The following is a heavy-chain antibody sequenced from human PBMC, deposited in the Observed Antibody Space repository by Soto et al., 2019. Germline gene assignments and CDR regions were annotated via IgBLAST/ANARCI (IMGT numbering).Heavy chain of an antibody. Sequence: QVQLVESGGGVVQPGRSLRLSCAASGFTFSSYAMHWVRQAPGTGLEWVAVISYDGRNKYYADSVKGRFTISRDNSKNTLYLQMNSLRAEDTAVYYCARDVAARPLDYWGQGTLVTVSS. CDR2: ISYDGRNK. CDR3: ARDVAARPLDY. J-gene: IGHJ4*02. CDR1: GFTFSSYA. V-gene: IGHV3-30-3*01. D-gene: IGHD6-6*01.